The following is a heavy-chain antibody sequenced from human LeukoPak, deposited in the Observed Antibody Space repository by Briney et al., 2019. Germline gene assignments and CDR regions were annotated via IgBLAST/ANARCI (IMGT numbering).Heavy chain of an antibody. J-gene: IGHJ5*02. Sequence: SETLSLTCSVSGGSISSSSHYWDWIRQPPGEGLEWIGSIYYSGSTYYNPSLKSRVTISVDTSKNQFSLKLSSVTAADTAVYYCARDDGPFDPWGQGTLVTVSS. CDR3: ARDDGPFDP. CDR1: GGSISSSSHY. V-gene: IGHV4-39*07. CDR2: IYYSGST.